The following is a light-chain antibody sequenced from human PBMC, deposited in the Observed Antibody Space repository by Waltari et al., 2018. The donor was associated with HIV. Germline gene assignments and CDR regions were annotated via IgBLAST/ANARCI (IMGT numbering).Light chain of an antibody. CDR1: ANIATY. CDR2: GAS. CDR3: QQSDITPCA. Sequence: DIQMTQSPSSLSASVGDTVTITCRASANIATYLNWYHHKSGAAPTLLIYGASSLQNAVPARFSGSGFGTHFSLTSTSLQADDFGTYYCQQSDITPCAFGQGTKLEV. V-gene: IGKV1-39*01. J-gene: IGKJ2*01.